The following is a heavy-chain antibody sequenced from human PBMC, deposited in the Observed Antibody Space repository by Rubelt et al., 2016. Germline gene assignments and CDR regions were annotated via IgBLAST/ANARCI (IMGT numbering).Heavy chain of an antibody. D-gene: IGHD3-22*01. CDR1: SSYY. Sequence: SSYYWGWIRQPPGKGLEWIGSIYYSGSTYYNPSLKSRVTISVDTSKNQLSLKLSSVTAADTAVYYCARHPTYYYDSSGRTRGWFDPWGQGTLVTVSS. V-gene: IGHV4-39*01. CDR2: IYYSGST. CDR3: ARHPTYYYDSSGRTRGWFDP. J-gene: IGHJ5*02.